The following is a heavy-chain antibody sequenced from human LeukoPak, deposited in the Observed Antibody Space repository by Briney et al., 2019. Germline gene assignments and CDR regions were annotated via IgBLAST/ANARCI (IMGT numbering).Heavy chain of an antibody. CDR2: ISGSGDNT. CDR1: GFTFSSYA. J-gene: IGHJ4*02. D-gene: IGHD3-22*01. Sequence: PGGSLRLSCPASGFTFSSYAMSWVRQAPGKGLEWVSGISGSGDNTYYADSVKGRFTISRDNSKSTLYLQMNSLRAEDTAVYYCAKQALYYSDSPGHWGQGTLVTVSS. V-gene: IGHV3-23*01. CDR3: AKQALYYSDSPGH.